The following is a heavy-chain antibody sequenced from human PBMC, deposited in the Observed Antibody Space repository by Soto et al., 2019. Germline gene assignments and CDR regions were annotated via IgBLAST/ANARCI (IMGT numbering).Heavy chain of an antibody. D-gene: IGHD6-13*01. CDR1: GGSISSYY. V-gene: IGHV4-4*07. J-gene: IGHJ6*02. CDR3: ARDIRIAAAGLYYYYYGMDV. Sequence: SETLSLTCTVSGGSISSYYWSWIRQPAGKGLEWIGRIYTSGSTNYNPSLKSRVTMSVDTSKNQFSLKLSSVTAADTAVYYCARDIRIAAAGLYYYYYGMDVWGQGTTVTVSS. CDR2: IYTSGST.